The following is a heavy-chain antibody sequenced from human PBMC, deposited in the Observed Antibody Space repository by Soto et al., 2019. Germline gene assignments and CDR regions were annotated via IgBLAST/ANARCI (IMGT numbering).Heavy chain of an antibody. CDR2: IYSSGST. Sequence: PSETLSLTCTVSGASISSGDSFWSWIRQPPGKGLEWIAYIYSSGSTYYNPSLKRRVAISIDTSKNQFSLNLSSLTAADTAVYHCASLNLSFDPWGQGTLVTVSS. V-gene: IGHV4-30-4*01. CDR3: ASLNLSFDP. J-gene: IGHJ5*02. CDR1: GASISSGDSF.